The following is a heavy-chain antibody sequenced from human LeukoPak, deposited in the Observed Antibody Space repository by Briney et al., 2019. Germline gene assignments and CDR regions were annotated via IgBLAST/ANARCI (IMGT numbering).Heavy chain of an antibody. Sequence: GRSLRLSCAASGFTFSSYAMHWVRQAPGKGLEWVAVISYDGSNKYYADSVKGRFTISRDNSKNTLYLQMNSLRAEDTAVYYCARDRLVPLQNDYSLYFDYWGQGTLVTVSS. J-gene: IGHJ4*02. CDR3: ARDRLVPLQNDYSLYFDY. D-gene: IGHD4-4*01. V-gene: IGHV3-30-3*01. CDR1: GFTFSSYA. CDR2: ISYDGSNK.